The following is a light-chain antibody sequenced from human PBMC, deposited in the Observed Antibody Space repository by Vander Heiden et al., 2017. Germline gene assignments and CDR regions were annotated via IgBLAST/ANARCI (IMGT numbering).Light chain of an antibody. J-gene: IGKJ1*01. CDR3: QQANSFPRT. Sequence: IQFTPSPSSVSASVGDRVTITGRASQGISTWLAWYQQIPGKAPKLLISSASSLQSGVPSRFSGSGSGTDFILTISTLQPEDFATYYCQQANSFPRTFGQGTKVEIK. CDR1: QGISTW. V-gene: IGKV1-12*01. CDR2: SAS.